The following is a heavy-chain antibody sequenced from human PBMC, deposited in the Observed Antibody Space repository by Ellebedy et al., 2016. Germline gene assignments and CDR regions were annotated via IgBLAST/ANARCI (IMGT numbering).Heavy chain of an antibody. D-gene: IGHD6-13*01. J-gene: IGHJ3*02. Sequence: GESLKISXAASGFTFSSYAMSWVRQAPGKGLEWVSAISGSGGSTYYADSVKGRFTISRDNSKNTLYLQMNSLRAEDTAVYYCAKDRTFWQQLVYDAFDIWGQGTMVTVSS. CDR3: AKDRTFWQQLVYDAFDI. CDR2: ISGSGGST. V-gene: IGHV3-23*01. CDR1: GFTFSSYA.